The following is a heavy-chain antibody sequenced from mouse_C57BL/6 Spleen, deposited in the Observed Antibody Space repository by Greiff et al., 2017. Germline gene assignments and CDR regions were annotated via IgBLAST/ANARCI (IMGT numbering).Heavy chain of an antibody. V-gene: IGHV1-26*01. D-gene: IGHD4-1*01. CDR2: INPNNGGT. J-gene: IGHJ4*01. CDR3: ASLNWDDYAMDY. Sequence: EVQLQQSGPELVKPGASVKISCKASGYTFTDYYMNWVKQSHGKSLEWIGDINPNNGGTSYNQKFKGKATSTVDKSSRTADMELRSLTSEDSAVYYCASLNWDDYAMDYWGQGTSVTVSS. CDR1: GYTFTDYY.